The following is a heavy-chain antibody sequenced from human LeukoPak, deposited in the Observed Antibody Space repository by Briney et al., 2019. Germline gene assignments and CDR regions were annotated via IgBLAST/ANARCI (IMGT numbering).Heavy chain of an antibody. V-gene: IGHV4-38-2*02. CDR2: IYHSGST. Sequence: SETLSLTCTVSGYSISSGYYWGWIQQPPGKGLEWIGSIYHSGSTYYNPSLKSRVTISVDTSKNQFSLKLSSVTAADTAVYYCARDKDYWGQGTLVTVSS. J-gene: IGHJ4*02. CDR3: ARDKDY. CDR1: GYSISSGYY.